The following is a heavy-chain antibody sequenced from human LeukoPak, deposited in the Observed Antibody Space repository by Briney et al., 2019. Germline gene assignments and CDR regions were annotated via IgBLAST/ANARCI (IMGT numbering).Heavy chain of an antibody. CDR1: GGSISSSSYY. V-gene: IGHV4-39*07. CDR2: IYNSGST. Sequence: SETLSLTCTVSGGSISSSSYYWGWIRQPPGKGLEWIGYIYNSGSTFNNPSLNSRVTISVDTSKNQFSLKLSSVTAADTAVYYCARESMYYYDSSGYYSPDAFDIWGQGTMVTVSS. J-gene: IGHJ3*02. CDR3: ARESMYYYDSSGYYSPDAFDI. D-gene: IGHD3-22*01.